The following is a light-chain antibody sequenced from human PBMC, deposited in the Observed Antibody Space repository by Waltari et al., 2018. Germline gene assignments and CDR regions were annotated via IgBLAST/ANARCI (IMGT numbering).Light chain of an antibody. CDR2: WAS. CDR1: HSILYSSNNKHY. Sequence: DIVMTQSPDSLTVSLGERATINCKYSHSILYSSNNKHYLAWYQQKPGQPPNLLIYWASTRESGVPDRFSGSGSGTDITLTISSLQAEDVAVYYCQQYYTAPYTFGQGTKLEIK. CDR3: QQYYTAPYT. V-gene: IGKV4-1*01. J-gene: IGKJ2*01.